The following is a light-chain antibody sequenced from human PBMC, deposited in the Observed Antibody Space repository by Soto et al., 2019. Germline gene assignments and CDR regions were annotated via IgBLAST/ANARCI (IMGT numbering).Light chain of an antibody. Sequence: EIVLTQSPGTLSLSPGERATLSCRASQSVSNSNLAWYQQKPGQAPRVLLYGASTRATGIPDRFSGSGSGIDFTLTISSLEPEDFAVYYCQQYGSSPYTFGQGTKLEIK. CDR3: QQYGSSPYT. CDR2: GAS. V-gene: IGKV3-20*01. CDR1: QSVSNSN. J-gene: IGKJ2*01.